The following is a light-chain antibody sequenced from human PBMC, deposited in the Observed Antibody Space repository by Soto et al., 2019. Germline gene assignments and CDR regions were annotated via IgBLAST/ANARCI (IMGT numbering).Light chain of an antibody. CDR2: DAS. J-gene: IGKJ1*01. Sequence: DIPMTQSPSSVSASAGDTVTITCRASQSISTWLAWYQQKPGKAPKLLIFDASSLKSGVPSRFSGGGSGTEFTLTISSLQPDDFATYYCQQYDSYSWTFGQGTKVEIK. CDR1: QSISTW. CDR3: QQYDSYSWT. V-gene: IGKV1-5*01.